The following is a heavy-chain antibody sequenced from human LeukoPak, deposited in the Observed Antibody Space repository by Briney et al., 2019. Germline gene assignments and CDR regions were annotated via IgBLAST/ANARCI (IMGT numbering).Heavy chain of an antibody. Sequence: ASVPVSRKVVAYDFTGYLIHWVRLAPGRGPDWMGRLNPNTGHAVYAFKFQWRVTITRDTSSSTAYMEVTRLTSDDTALYYCAKDRDGADRIILWGQGTLVTVSS. D-gene: IGHD5-24*01. CDR2: LNPNTGHA. CDR3: AKDRDGADRIIL. J-gene: IGHJ4*02. CDR1: AYDFTGYL. V-gene: IGHV1-2*06.